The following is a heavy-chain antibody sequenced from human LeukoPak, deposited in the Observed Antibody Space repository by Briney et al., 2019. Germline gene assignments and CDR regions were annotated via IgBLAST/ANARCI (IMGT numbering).Heavy chain of an antibody. CDR1: GGSTSSGYYD. V-gene: IGHV4-30-4*01. CDR2: IYYSGSS. Sequence: PSQSLSPTCTLAGGSTSSGYYDWGWIRQPPWKGLEWIGYIYYSGSSYYNPSLKSRVTLTVDTSKTQFSLKLSSVTAADTAVYYCARVTMVRAVIEVDYWGQGNLVTVSS. CDR3: ARVTMVRAVIEVDY. J-gene: IGHJ4*02. D-gene: IGHD3-10*01.